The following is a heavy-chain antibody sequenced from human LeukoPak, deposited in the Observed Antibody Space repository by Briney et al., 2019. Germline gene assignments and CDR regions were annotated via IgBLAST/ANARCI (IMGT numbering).Heavy chain of an antibody. D-gene: IGHD3-10*01. J-gene: IGHJ4*02. CDR2: INTNTGNP. CDR3: ARDGGTGGYYEIDY. Sequence: ASVKVSCKASGYTFTSYAMNWVRQAPGQGLEWMGWINTNTGNPTYAQGFTGRFVFSLDTSVSTAYLQISSLKAEDTAVYCCARDGGTGGYYEIDYGGQGTLVTVPA. V-gene: IGHV7-4-1*02. CDR1: GYTFTSYA.